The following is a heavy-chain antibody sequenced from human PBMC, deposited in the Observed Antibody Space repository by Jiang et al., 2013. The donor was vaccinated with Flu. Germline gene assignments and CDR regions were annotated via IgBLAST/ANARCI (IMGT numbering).Heavy chain of an antibody. D-gene: IGHD6-13*01. Sequence: SGAEVKKPGASVKVSCKASGSTFTNYYMHWVRQAPGQGLEWMGWINPNTGGTNFAQRFQDRVTLTTDTSINTAYMELTRLTFDDTAVYYCGWFDNWGQGTRVTVSS. J-gene: IGHJ4*02. CDR3: GWFDN. CDR1: GSTFTNYY. V-gene: IGHV1-2*02. CDR2: INPNTGGT.